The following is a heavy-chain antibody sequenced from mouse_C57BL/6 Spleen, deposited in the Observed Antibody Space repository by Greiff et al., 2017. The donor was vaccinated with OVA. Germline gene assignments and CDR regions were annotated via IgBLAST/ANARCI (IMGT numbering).Heavy chain of an antibody. J-gene: IGHJ4*01. CDR1: GYTFTSYT. CDR2: INPSSGYT. Sequence: VQLQQSGAELARPGASVKMSCKASGYTFTSYTMHWVKQRPGQGLEWIGYINPSSGYTKYNQKFKDKATLTADKSSSTAYMQLSSLTSEDSAVYYCARQVVADYAMDYWGQGTSVTVSS. D-gene: IGHD1-1*01. CDR3: ARQVVADYAMDY. V-gene: IGHV1-4*01.